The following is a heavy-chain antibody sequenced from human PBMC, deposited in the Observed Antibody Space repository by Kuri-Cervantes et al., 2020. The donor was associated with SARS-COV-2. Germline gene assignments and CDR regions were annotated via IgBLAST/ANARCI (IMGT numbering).Heavy chain of an antibody. Sequence: GGSLRLSCAASGFTFSSYSMSWVRQAPGKGLEWVSSISSSSSYIYYADSVKGRFTISRDNSKNTLYLQMSSLRAEDTAVYYCVGNYYDSSGSFFDYWGQGTLVTVSS. CDR2: ISSSSSYI. D-gene: IGHD3-22*01. CDR3: VGNYYDSSGSFFDY. J-gene: IGHJ4*02. CDR1: GFTFSSYS. V-gene: IGHV3-21*01.